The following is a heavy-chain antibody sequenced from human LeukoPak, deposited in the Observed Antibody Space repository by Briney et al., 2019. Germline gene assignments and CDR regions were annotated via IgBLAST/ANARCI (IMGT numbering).Heavy chain of an antibody. V-gene: IGHV3-9*01. Sequence: QXGRSXRXXCAASGFTFDDYAMHWVRHAPGKGLEWVSGISWNSGSIGYADSVKGRFTISRDNAKNSLYLQMNSLRAEDTALYYCAKDTDGAAAGTTWGHWGQGTLVTVSS. CDR1: GFTFDDYA. D-gene: IGHD6-13*01. J-gene: IGHJ4*02. CDR3: AKDTDGAAAGTTWGH. CDR2: ISWNSGSI.